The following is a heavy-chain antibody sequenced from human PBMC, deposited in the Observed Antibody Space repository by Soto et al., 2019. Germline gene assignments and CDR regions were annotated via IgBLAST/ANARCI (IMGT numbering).Heavy chain of an antibody. CDR1: GGSISSYY. D-gene: IGHD1-26*01. J-gene: IGHJ6*02. Sequence: PSETLSLTCTVSGGSISSYYWSLIRQPAGKGLEWIGRIYTSGSTNYNPSLKSRVTMSVDTSKNQFSLKLSSVTAADTAVYYCARDYRFSTGSYWFYYYYGMDVWGQGTTVTVSS. CDR3: ARDYRFSTGSYWFYYYYGMDV. V-gene: IGHV4-4*07. CDR2: IYTSGST.